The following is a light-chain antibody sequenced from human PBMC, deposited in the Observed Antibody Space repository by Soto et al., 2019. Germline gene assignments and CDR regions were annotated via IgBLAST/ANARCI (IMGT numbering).Light chain of an antibody. V-gene: IGKV1-5*03. J-gene: IGKJ1*01. CDR2: KAS. CDR1: QTISTL. CDR3: QQYSTYPWT. Sequence: DIQMTQSPSTLSASVGDRVTITPRASQTISTLLAWYQQRPGKAPNLLIYKASSLESGVPSRFSGSGSGTEFTLTISSLQPDDFATYFCQQYSTYPWTFGQGTKVEVK.